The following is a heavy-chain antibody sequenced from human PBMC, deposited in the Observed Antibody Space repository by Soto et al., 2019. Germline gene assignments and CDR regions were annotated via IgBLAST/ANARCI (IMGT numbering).Heavy chain of an antibody. CDR3: ARHHLQLVVGY. CDR1: GGSISSGGYS. V-gene: IGHV4-39*01. CDR2: IYYSGSS. Sequence: PSETLSLTCAVSGGSISSGGYSWGWIRQPPGKGLEWIASIYYSGSSYYNPSLKSRVTISVDTSKSQFSLKLSSVTAADTAVYYCARHHLQLVVGYWGQGTRVTVSS. J-gene: IGHJ4*02. D-gene: IGHD5-18*01.